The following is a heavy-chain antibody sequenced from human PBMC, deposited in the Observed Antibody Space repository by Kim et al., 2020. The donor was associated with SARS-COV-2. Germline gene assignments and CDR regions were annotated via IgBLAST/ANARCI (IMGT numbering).Heavy chain of an antibody. CDR1: GGTFSSYA. V-gene: IGHV1-69*13. D-gene: IGHD5-18*01. Sequence: SVKVSCKASGGTFSSYAISWVRQAPGQGLEWMGGIIPIFGTANYAQKFQGRVTITADESTSTAYMELSSLRSEDTAVYYCARDRHTAMVTSVDYYYYGMDVWGQGTTVTVSS. CDR2: IIPIFGTA. CDR3: ARDRHTAMVTSVDYYYYGMDV. J-gene: IGHJ6*02.